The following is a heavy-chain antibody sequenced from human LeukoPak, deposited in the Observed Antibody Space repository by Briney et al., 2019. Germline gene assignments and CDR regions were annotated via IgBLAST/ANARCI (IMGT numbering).Heavy chain of an antibody. J-gene: IGHJ3*02. CDR2: INSDGSTT. V-gene: IGHV3-74*01. D-gene: IGHD5-24*01. Sequence: GGSLRLSCAASGFTFSSYWMHWVRQVPGKGLVWVSHINSDGSTTTYADSVKGRFTISRDNAKNTLYLQMNSLRAEDTAVYYCARPSVAGGRGFHIWGQGTMVTVSS. CDR3: ARPSVAGGRGFHI. CDR1: GFTFSSYW.